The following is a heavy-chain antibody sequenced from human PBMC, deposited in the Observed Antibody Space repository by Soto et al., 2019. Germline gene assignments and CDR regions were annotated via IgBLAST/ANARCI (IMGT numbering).Heavy chain of an antibody. Sequence: QVQLQQSGPRLVKPSETLSLTCSVSSGPSSSHNWGWIRQSPGRGLEWIGYVYYTGGTSYNPSLKSRVTISADTSTNHISLTLRSVTAADTAVYYCARQGIGHLHCLVDVWGQGTTVSVSS. CDR1: SGPSSSHN. CDR2: VYYTGGT. D-gene: IGHD2-21*01. J-gene: IGHJ6*02. CDR3: ARQGIGHLHCLVDV. V-gene: IGHV4-59*08.